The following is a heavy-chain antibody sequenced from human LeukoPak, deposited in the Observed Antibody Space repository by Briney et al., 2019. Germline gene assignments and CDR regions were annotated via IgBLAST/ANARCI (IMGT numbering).Heavy chain of an antibody. CDR2: IWYDGSNK. CDR1: GFTFSSYG. D-gene: IGHD4-17*01. V-gene: IGHV3-33*01. J-gene: IGHJ6*02. CDR3: ARDYGDYYYGMDV. Sequence: PGRSLRLSCAASGFTFSSYGMPWVRQAPGKGLEWVAVIWYDGSNKYYADSVKGRFTISRDNSKSTLYLQMNSLRAEDTAVYYCARDYGDYYYGMDVWGQGTTVTVSS.